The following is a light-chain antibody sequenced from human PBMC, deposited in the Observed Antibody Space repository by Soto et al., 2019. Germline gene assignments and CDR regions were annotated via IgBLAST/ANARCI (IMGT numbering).Light chain of an antibody. J-gene: IGKJ1*01. CDR2: KAS. CDR3: QHYSSFSVT. V-gene: IGKV1-5*03. CDR1: QSISDL. Sequence: DIPMTQSPSTLSASVEDRVTITCRASQSISDLLAWYQQKPGEDPKLLIYKASNLESGVPSRFSGSGSGTEFTLTISSLQPDDLATYYCQHYSSFSVTFGQGTKVEIK.